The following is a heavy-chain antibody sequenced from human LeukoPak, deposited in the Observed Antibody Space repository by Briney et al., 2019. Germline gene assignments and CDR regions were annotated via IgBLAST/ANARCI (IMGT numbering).Heavy chain of an antibody. J-gene: IGHJ5*02. Sequence: SETLSLTCTVSGGSISSISYYWGWVRQPPGKGLEWIGSIYYGGSTNYNPSLKSRVTISVDTSKNQFSLKLSSVTAADTAVYYCARERVWRYCGGDSCGWFDPWGQGALVTVSS. V-gene: IGHV4-39*07. D-gene: IGHD2-21*02. CDR2: IYYGGST. CDR1: GGSISSISYY. CDR3: ARERVWRYCGGDSCGWFDP.